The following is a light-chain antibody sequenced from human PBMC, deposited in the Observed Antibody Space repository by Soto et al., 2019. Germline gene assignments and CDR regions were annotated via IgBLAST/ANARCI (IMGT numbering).Light chain of an antibody. CDR2: SDD. Sequence: QSVLTQPPSASATPGQRVIISCSGSSSNIGKNAVKWYQQFPGTAPKLLIHSDDQRPSGVPDRFSGSKSGTSASLTISGLQSEDEAHYYCAAWDDSLNGRVFGTGTKVTVL. CDR3: AAWDDSLNGRV. J-gene: IGLJ1*01. CDR1: SSNIGKNA. V-gene: IGLV1-44*01.